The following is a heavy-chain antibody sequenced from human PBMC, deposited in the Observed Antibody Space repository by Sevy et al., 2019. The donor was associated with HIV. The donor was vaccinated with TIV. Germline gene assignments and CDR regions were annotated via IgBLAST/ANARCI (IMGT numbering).Heavy chain of an antibody. J-gene: IGHJ6*02. Sequence: GGSLSLSCAASGFTFSSYSMNWVRRAPGKGLEWVSYFSSSSSTIYYADSVKGRFTISRDNAKNSLYLQMNSLRAEDTAVYYCVRDGSKLGNYGMDVWGQGTTVTVSS. CDR1: GFTFSSYS. D-gene: IGHD7-27*01. CDR3: VRDGSKLGNYGMDV. CDR2: FSSSSSTI. V-gene: IGHV3-48*01.